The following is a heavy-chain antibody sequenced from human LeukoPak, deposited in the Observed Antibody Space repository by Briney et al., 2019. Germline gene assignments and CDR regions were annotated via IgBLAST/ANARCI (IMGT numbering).Heavy chain of an antibody. CDR3: ASDPRDGGQNV. V-gene: IGHV3-30*04. Sequence: GGSLRLSCSASGFNLTNYAMHWVRQAPGKGLEWVTLISYSGDNTYYADSVKGRFTFSRDKAKNTLYLQMNSLRPEDSAVYYCASDPRDGGQNVWGKGTMVTVSS. D-gene: IGHD5-24*01. CDR1: GFNLTNYA. CDR2: ISYSGDNT. J-gene: IGHJ6*04.